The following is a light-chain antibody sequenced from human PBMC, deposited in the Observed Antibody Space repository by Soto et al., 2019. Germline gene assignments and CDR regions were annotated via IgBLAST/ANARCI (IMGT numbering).Light chain of an antibody. J-gene: IGKJ5*01. V-gene: IGKV3D-15*01. CDR3: QQRSNWPPIT. Sequence: EIVMTPSPATPSVSPGERATLSCRASQSVSINLAWFQQKPGQAPRLLIYGASTRAAGIPARFSGSGSGTDFTLTISSLEPEDFAFYYCQQRSNWPPITFGQGTRLEIK. CDR2: GAS. CDR1: QSVSIN.